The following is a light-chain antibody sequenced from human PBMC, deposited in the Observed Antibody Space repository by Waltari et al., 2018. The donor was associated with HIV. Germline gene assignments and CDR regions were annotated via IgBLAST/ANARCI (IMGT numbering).Light chain of an antibody. CDR3: QQRSNWPRWT. J-gene: IGKJ1*01. CDR1: QSVSSY. CDR2: DAF. Sequence: EIVLTQSPATLSLSPGERATLSCRASQSVSSYLAWYQQKPGQAPSLLIYDAFNRATGIPVRFSGSGSGTDFTLTISSLEPEDFAVYYCQQRSNWPRWTFGQGTKVEIK. V-gene: IGKV3-11*01.